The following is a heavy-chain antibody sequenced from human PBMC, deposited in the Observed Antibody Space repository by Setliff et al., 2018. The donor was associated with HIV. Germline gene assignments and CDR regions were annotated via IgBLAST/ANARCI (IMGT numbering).Heavy chain of an antibody. CDR3: ARDSGTVVGATGPGY. CDR1: GFMFSNYW. Sequence: PGGSLRLSCTASGFMFSNYWISWVRQAPGKGLEWVANLNQDGTEKYYLESVKGRFTISRDNAKNLLYLQVNRLRADDTAVYYCARDSGTVVGATGPGYWGQGTLVTVSS. J-gene: IGHJ4*02. CDR2: LNQDGTEK. V-gene: IGHV3-7*01. D-gene: IGHD1-26*01.